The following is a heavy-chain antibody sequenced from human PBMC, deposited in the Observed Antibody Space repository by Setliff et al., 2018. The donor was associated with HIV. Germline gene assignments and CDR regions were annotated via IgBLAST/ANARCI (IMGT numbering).Heavy chain of an antibody. D-gene: IGHD2-21*02. CDR3: ARGVRVTVVQRGSSFDY. J-gene: IGHJ4*02. Sequence: SVKVSCKSSGGIFSTSSINWVRQAPGQGLEWMGGFNPIFTTPDYAQKFQDRVTMTADESTSTAYMELRGLTSEDTAVYFCARGVRVTVVQRGSSFDYWGQGTLVTVPQ. CDR1: GGIFSTSS. CDR2: FNPIFTTP. V-gene: IGHV1-69*13.